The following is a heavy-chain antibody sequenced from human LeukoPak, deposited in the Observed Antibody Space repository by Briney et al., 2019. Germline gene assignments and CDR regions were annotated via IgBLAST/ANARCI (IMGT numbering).Heavy chain of an antibody. V-gene: IGHV4-39*07. D-gene: IGHD1-1*01. J-gene: IGHJ4*02. CDR2: IYYSGNT. Sequence: SETLSLTCAVSGGSISSSPYYWGWIRQPPGKGLEWIGSIYYSGNTYHNPSLKSRVTISVDTSKNQFSLKLSSLTAADTAVYYCLRDRSDNWGLFDYWGQGTLVTVSS. CDR3: LRDRSDNWGLFDY. CDR1: GGSISSSPYY.